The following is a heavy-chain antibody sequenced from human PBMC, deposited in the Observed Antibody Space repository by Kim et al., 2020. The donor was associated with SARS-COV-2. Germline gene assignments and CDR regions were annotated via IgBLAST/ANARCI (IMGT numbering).Heavy chain of an antibody. V-gene: IGHV4-59*01. J-gene: IGHJ4*02. CDR1: GGSISSYY. D-gene: IGHD6-19*01. CDR2: IYYSGST. CDR3: ARGGSSGWYGLPQLDY. Sequence: SETLSLTCTVSGGSISSYYWSWIRQPPGKGLEWIGYIYYSGSTNYNPSLKSRVTISVDTSKNQFSLKLSSVTAADTAVYYCARGGSSGWYGLPQLDYWGQGTLVTVSS.